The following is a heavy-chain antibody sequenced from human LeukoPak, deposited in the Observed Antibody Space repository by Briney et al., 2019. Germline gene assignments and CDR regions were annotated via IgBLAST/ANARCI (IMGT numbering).Heavy chain of an antibody. Sequence: SETLSLTRAVYGGSFSGYYWSWIRQPPGKGLEWIGEINHSGSTNYNPSLKSRVTISVDKSKNQFSLKLSSVTAADTAVYYCARGAISSQFDYWGQGTLVTVSS. CDR3: ARGAISSQFDY. J-gene: IGHJ4*02. CDR1: GGSFSGYY. D-gene: IGHD3-3*02. CDR2: INHSGST. V-gene: IGHV4-34*01.